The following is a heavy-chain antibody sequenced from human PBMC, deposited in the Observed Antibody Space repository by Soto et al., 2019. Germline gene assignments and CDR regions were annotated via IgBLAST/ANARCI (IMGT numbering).Heavy chain of an antibody. Sequence: PGESLKISCNTSGYSFNIYWIGWVRQMPGKGLEWMGIIYPVDSDTRYSPSFQGQVTISVDKSINTAYLQWSSLKASDTAMYYCARAIGHCSSSSCYTFDYWGQGTVVT. CDR1: GYSFNIYW. CDR2: IYPVDSDT. D-gene: IGHD2-2*02. V-gene: IGHV5-51*01. CDR3: ARAIGHCSSSSCYTFDY. J-gene: IGHJ4*02.